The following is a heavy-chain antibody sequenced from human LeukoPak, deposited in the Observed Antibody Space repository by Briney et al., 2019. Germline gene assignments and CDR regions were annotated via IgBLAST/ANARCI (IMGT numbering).Heavy chain of an antibody. CDR3: ARDDREYQLLSPLDY. D-gene: IGHD2-2*01. J-gene: IGHJ4*02. CDR2: INHSGST. V-gene: IGHV4-34*01. Sequence: SETLSLTCAVYGESFSGYYWSWIRQPPGKGLEWIGEINHSGSTNYNPSLKSRVTISVDTSKNQFSLKLSSVTAADTAVYYCARDDREYQLLSPLDYWGQGTLVTVSS. CDR1: GESFSGYY.